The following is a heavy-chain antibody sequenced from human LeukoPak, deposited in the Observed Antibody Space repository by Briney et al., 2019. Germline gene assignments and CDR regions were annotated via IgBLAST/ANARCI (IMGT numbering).Heavy chain of an antibody. CDR1: GGSITSYY. CDR3: RKPYSSGWYGTFSI. D-gene: IGHD6-19*01. V-gene: IGHV4-59*01. CDR2: VLHSAST. Sequence: PSETLSLSCTVSGGSITSYYWSWIRQPPGKGLEWIGHVLHSASTNYNPTPKSRVTISVNTSKNQLSLKLSSGTAVDTAVSSCRKPYSSGWYGTFSIWGQGTMVTVSS. J-gene: IGHJ3*02.